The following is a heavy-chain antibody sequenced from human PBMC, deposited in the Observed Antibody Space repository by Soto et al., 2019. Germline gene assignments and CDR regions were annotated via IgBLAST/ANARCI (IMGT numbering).Heavy chain of an antibody. Sequence: GGLLSLSCAASGFTFSNYGRRWVRQDQGKGLEWVANIKQDGSEKYSVDSVKGRFTISRDNAKNSLYLQMNSLRAEDTAVYYCARDITPSYCGGDCIDLVNLFAPWGQGTLVTVSS. CDR2: IKQDGSEK. D-gene: IGHD2-21*02. CDR3: ARDITPSYCGGDCIDLVNLFAP. CDR1: GFTFSNYG. V-gene: IGHV3-7*05. J-gene: IGHJ5*02.